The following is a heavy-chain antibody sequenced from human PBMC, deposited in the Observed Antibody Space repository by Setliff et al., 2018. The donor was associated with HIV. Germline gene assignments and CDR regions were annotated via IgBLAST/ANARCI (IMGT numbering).Heavy chain of an antibody. CDR2: IYHSGDT. CDR3: ASTRIRLIRGAVISNLRTPYFDY. CDR1: GASITTDTYY. J-gene: IGHJ4*02. V-gene: IGHV4-39*07. D-gene: IGHD3-10*01. Sequence: SETLSLTCTVSGASITTDTYYWAWIRQPPGKGLEWIGSIYHSGDTHYNPSLKGRLSMSTSENQFSLKLTSVTAADTAVYYCASTRIRLIRGAVISNLRTPYFDYWGPGSLVTVSS.